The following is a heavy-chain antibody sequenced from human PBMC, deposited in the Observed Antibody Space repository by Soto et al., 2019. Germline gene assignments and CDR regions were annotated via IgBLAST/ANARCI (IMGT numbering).Heavy chain of an antibody. CDR1: SCSISTYY. V-gene: IGHV4-59*07. CDR2: IYYGGST. CDR3: AIHERRIVRGVTYYCGMDV. J-gene: IGHJ6*02. Sequence: PSATLFLTCTLTSCSISTYYWRWLGPSPGKGLEWIGYIYYGGSTNYNPSLKSRVTISVVTPRNQFSLKLSSVTAADTAVYYCAIHERRIVRGVTYYCGMDVWGQGTTVT. D-gene: IGHD3-10*01.